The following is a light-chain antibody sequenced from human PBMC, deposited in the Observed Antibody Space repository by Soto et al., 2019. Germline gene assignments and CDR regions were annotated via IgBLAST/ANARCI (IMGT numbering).Light chain of an antibody. V-gene: IGKV3-11*01. CDR3: QQRSDWPPIT. Sequence: ETVLTQSPGTLSLSPGERATLSCRASQSVGSYLAWYQQKPGQAPRLLIYDASNRATGIPARFSGSGSGTDFTLTISRLEPEDFAVYYCQQRSDWPPITFGQGKRLQFK. J-gene: IGKJ5*01. CDR2: DAS. CDR1: QSVGSY.